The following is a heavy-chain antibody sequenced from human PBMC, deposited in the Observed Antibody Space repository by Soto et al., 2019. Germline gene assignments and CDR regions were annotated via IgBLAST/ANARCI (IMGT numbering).Heavy chain of an antibody. V-gene: IGHV3-30-3*01. CDR1: GFTFSSYA. CDR3: ARGGVPAALLSVGGPYYYYGMDV. D-gene: IGHD2-2*01. CDR2: ISYDGSNK. J-gene: IGHJ6*02. Sequence: LRLSCAASGFTFSSYAMHWVRQAPGKGLEWVAVISYDGSNKYYADSVKGRFTISRDNSKNTLYLQMNSLRAEDTAVYYCARGGVPAALLSVGGPYYYYGMDVWGQGTTVTVSS.